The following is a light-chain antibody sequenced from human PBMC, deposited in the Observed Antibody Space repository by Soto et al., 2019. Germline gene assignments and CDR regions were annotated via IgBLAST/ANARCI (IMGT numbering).Light chain of an antibody. Sequence: IQLTQFPSSLSASLGDRVTITCRASQGVSSHLAWHQQKPGKAPKLLIYEVSTLQSGVPSRFSGSGSGTDFTLTISSLQPEDFATYYCQHLNGYPITFGQGTRLEIK. J-gene: IGKJ5*01. CDR2: EVS. CDR1: QGVSSH. CDR3: QHLNGYPIT. V-gene: IGKV1-9*01.